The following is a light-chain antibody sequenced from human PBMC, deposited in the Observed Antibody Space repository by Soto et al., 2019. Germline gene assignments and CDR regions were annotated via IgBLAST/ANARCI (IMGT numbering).Light chain of an antibody. CDR2: DVT. Sequence: QSALTQPASVSGSPGQSITISCTGTSSDIGDYDYVSWYQHLPGKAPKLLIFDVTHRPSGVSDRFSGSKSGNTASLTISGVPPEDEADYYCCSYTDIALDVVFGGGTKLTVL. CDR1: SSDIGDYDY. V-gene: IGLV2-14*01. CDR3: CSYTDIALDVV. J-gene: IGLJ2*01.